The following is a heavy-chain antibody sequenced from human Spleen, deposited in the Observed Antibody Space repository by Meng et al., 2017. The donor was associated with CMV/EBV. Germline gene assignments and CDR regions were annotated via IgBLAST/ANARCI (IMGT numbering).Heavy chain of an antibody. J-gene: IGHJ4*02. Sequence: SGPTLVKPTQTLTLTCTFSGFSLSTSGMCVSWVRQPPGKALEWLALIDWDDDKFYSTSLKTRLTISKDTSKNQVVLTMTNMDPVDTATYYCARMGYGYNYFDYWGQGTLVTVSS. CDR2: IDWDDDK. CDR1: GFSLSTSGMC. CDR3: ARMGYGYNYFDY. V-gene: IGHV2-70*20. D-gene: IGHD5-18*01.